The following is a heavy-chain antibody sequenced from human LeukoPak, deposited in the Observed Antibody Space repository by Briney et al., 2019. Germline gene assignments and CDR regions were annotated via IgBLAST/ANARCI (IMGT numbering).Heavy chain of an antibody. D-gene: IGHD6-19*01. CDR3: ARVYSSGWYYFDY. CDR1: GYTFTGYY. V-gene: IGHV1-2*02. CDR2: INPNSGGT. J-gene: IGHJ4*02. Sequence: ASVKVSCKASGYTFTGYYMHWVRQAPGQGLEWMGWINPNSGGTNYAQKFQGRVTMTRDTSISTAYMELSRLRSDDTAVYYCARVYSSGWYYFDYWGQGTLVTVPS.